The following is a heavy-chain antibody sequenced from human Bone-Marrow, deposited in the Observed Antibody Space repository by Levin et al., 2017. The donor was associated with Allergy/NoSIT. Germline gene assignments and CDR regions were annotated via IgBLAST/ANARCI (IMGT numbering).Heavy chain of an antibody. CDR2: SRNKANSYTT. J-gene: IGHJ4*02. D-gene: IGHD2-2*01. CDR3: AREGVVPAAVFDY. Sequence: GESLKISCAVSGFTFSDHYMDWVRQAPGKGMEWVGRSRNKANSYTTEYAASGKGRFTISRDDSKKSLYLQMNSLKIEDTAVYYCAREGVVPAAVFDYWGQGTLVTVSS. V-gene: IGHV3-72*01. CDR1: GFTFSDHY.